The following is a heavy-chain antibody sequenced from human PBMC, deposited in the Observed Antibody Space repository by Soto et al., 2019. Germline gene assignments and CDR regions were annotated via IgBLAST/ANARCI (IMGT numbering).Heavy chain of an antibody. V-gene: IGHV1-18*01. CDR3: ARVALGVDWFDP. CDR1: GYTFTSYG. Sequence: ASVKVSCKASGYTFTSYGISWVRQAPGQGLEWMGWISAYNGNTNYAQKLQGRVTMTTDTSTSTPYMELRSLRSDDTAVYYCARVALGVDWFDPWGQGTLVTVSS. CDR2: ISAYNGNT. J-gene: IGHJ5*02. D-gene: IGHD2-15*01.